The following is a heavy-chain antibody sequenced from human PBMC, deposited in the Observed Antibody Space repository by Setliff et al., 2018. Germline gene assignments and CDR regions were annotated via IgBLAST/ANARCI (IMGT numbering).Heavy chain of an antibody. CDR2: MNPNSGHT. D-gene: IGHD2-15*01. J-gene: IGHJ5*02. CDR1: GYTFTSYD. CDR3: ARGSRSGGKGGYNWFDP. V-gene: IGHV1-8*03. Sequence: ASVKVSCKASGYTFTSYDINRVRQATGQGLEWMGWMNPNSGHTGYAQKFQGRVTITRNTSISTTYMELSSLRSEDTAVYYCARGSRSGGKGGYNWFDPWGQGTLVTVSS.